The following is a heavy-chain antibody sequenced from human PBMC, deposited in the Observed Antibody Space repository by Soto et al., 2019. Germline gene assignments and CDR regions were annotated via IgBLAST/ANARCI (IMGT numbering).Heavy chain of an antibody. CDR2: ISSSSSYI. D-gene: IGHD3-22*01. V-gene: IGHV3-21*01. Sequence: GGSLRLSXAASGFTFSSYSMNWVRQAPGKGLEWVSSISSSSSYIYYADSVKGRFTISRDNAKNSLYLQMNSLRAEDTAVYYCGSHDDDSSGYYYGSLDYWGQGTLVTVSS. CDR1: GFTFSSYS. J-gene: IGHJ4*02. CDR3: GSHDDDSSGYYYGSLDY.